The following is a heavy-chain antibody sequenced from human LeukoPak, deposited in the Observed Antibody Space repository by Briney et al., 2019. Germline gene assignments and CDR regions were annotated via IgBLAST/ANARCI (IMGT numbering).Heavy chain of an antibody. D-gene: IGHD2-8*02. CDR3: ARDETGVGSGGIDF. CDR1: GFTFNTHT. CDR2: ISGSSGII. V-gene: IGHV3-48*02. Sequence: GGSLRLSCAASGFTFNTHTMNWVRQAPGKGLEWVSYISGSSGIIDYADSVRGRFTISRDNAKNSLYLQMNSLGDEDTAVYYCARDETGVGSGGIDFWGQGTLVTVSS. J-gene: IGHJ4*02.